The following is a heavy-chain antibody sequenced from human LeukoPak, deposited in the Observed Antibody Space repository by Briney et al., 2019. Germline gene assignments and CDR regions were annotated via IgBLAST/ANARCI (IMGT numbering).Heavy chain of an antibody. J-gene: IGHJ4*02. CDR1: GFTFRNYW. CDR3: ARGGQAGTGGL. V-gene: IGHV3-7*01. Sequence: GGSLRLSCAASGFTFRNYWMTWVRQSPGKGLEWVANIKQDGSETYHVDSVKGRFTISRDNAKDSLYLEMNSLRAEDTAVYYCARGGQAGTGGLWGQGTLVTVSS. CDR2: IKQDGSET. D-gene: IGHD3-10*01.